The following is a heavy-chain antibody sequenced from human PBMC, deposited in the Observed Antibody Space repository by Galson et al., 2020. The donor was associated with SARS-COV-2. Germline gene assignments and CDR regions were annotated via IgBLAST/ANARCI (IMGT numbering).Heavy chain of an antibody. Sequence: SETLSLTCAVYVGSFSGHYWTWIRQAPGKGLEWIGEINHSGATNYNPSLKSRLTISTDPSKNQFSLRLSSVTAADTAVYYCARGPNYQQQLSSSYRGLDVWGQGTGVTVSS. CDR3: ARGPNYQQQLSSSYRGLDV. D-gene: IGHD2-2*01. CDR1: VGSFSGHY. V-gene: IGHV4-34*01. CDR2: INHSGAT. J-gene: IGHJ6*02.